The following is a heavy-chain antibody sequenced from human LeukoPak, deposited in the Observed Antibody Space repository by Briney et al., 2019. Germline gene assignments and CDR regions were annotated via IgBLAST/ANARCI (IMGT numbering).Heavy chain of an antibody. J-gene: IGHJ6*02. Sequence: GGSLRLSCAASGFTVSSNYIYWVRQAPGKGLEWVSFINTADYTYYAESVKGRFTISRDNSKNTLHLQMNSLRVEDTAVYYCAGARGYSYGRYYNGMDVWGQGTTVTVSS. CDR2: INTADYT. V-gene: IGHV3-66*01. D-gene: IGHD5-18*01. CDR3: AGARGYSYGRYYNGMDV. CDR1: GFTVSSNY.